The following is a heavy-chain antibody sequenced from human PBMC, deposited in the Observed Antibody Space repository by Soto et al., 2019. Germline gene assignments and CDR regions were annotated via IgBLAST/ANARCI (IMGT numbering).Heavy chain of an antibody. CDR2: IHPSGGST. Sequence: QVQLVQSGVEVKKPGASEKVSCKASGYTFTDYRMIWVRQAPGQGLEWMGIIHPSGGSTNYAPNFQGRVTLTRDSFTSTVYMEPSNLRSEDTAVYYCARSAGRLANWFDPWGQGTLVTASS. V-gene: IGHV1-46*01. D-gene: IGHD6-6*01. CDR1: GYTFTDYR. CDR3: ARSAGRLANWFDP. J-gene: IGHJ5*02.